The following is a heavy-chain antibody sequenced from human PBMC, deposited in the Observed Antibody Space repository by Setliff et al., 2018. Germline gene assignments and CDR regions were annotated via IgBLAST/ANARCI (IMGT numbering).Heavy chain of an antibody. CDR2: INPIFGTA. CDR3: ARGPSPTVTPSRLIYFYHMDV. J-gene: IGHJ6*03. V-gene: IGHV1-69*13. D-gene: IGHD4-17*01. CDR1: GYSFTTYG. Sequence: SVKVSCKASGYSFTTYGMNWVPQAPGQGLEWMGWINPIFGTANYAQKFQGRVTITADESTSTAYMELSSLRFDDTALYYCARGPSPTVTPSRLIYFYHMDVWGTGTTVTVSS.